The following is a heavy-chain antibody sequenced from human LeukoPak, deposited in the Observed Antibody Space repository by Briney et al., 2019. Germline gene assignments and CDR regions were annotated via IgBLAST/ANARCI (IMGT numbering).Heavy chain of an antibody. CDR1: GLTFSSYD. V-gene: IGHV3-23*01. CDR3: AKDAKRNYDFWDRFDC. Sequence: GGSLRLSCAASGLTFSSYDMTWVRQAPGKGLEYVSSINYNGIYIFSADSVKGRFTISRDNSKNTLYLQMNSLRAEDTALYYCAKDAKRNYDFWDRFDCWGQGTLVTVSS. CDR2: INYNGIYI. D-gene: IGHD3-3*01. J-gene: IGHJ4*02.